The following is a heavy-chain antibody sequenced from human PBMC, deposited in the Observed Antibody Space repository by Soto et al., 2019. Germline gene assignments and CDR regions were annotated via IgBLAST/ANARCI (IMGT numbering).Heavy chain of an antibody. J-gene: IGHJ4*02. CDR2: IHYSGTT. Sequence: SETLSLTCTVSGVSISSSDYWWTWVRQPPGEALEWIGHIHYSGTTYYNPSLKSRVTISVDMSKNQFSLKVSSVTAADTAVYYCASGHYGHYVGARNFDYWGQGTLVTVSS. CDR3: ASGHYGHYVGARNFDY. D-gene: IGHD4-17*01. V-gene: IGHV4-30-4*01. CDR1: GVSISSSDYW.